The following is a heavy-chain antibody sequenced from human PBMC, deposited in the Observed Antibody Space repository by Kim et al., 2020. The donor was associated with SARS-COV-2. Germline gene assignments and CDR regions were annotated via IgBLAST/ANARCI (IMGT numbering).Heavy chain of an antibody. J-gene: IGHJ4*02. Sequence: ASVKVSCKASGYTFTSYYMHWVRQAPGQGLEWMGIINPSGGSTSYAQKFQGRVTMTRDTSTSTVYMELSSLRSEDTAVYYCASGPSRPYCSGGSCSGGDYWGQGTLGTVSS. CDR1: GYTFTSYY. D-gene: IGHD2-15*01. V-gene: IGHV1-46*01. CDR3: ASGPSRPYCSGGSCSGGDY. CDR2: INPSGGST.